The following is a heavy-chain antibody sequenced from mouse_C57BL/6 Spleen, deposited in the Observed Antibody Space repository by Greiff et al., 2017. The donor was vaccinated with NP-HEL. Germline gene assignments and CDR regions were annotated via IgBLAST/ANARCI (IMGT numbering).Heavy chain of an antibody. V-gene: IGHV5-17*01. Sequence: EVMLVESGGGLVKPGGSLKLSCAASGFTFSDYGMHWVRQAPEKGLEWVAYISSGSSTIYYADTVKGRFTISRDNAKNTLFLQMTSLRSEDTAMYYCARSWGHYAMDYWGQGTSVTVSS. CDR1: GFTFSDYG. CDR3: ARSWGHYAMDY. CDR2: ISSGSSTI. J-gene: IGHJ4*01. D-gene: IGHD4-1*01.